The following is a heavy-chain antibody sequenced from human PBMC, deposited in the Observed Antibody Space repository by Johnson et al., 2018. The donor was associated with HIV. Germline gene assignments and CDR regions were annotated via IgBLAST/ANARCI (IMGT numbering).Heavy chain of an antibody. V-gene: IGHV3-15*01. CDR2: IKSAVDDGTT. CDR1: GFSFNNAW. D-gene: IGHD1-26*01. J-gene: IGHJ3*02. CDR3: TAHYRNAFDI. Sequence: MQLVESGGGLVKPGGSLRLSCAASGFSFNNAWMSWVRQAPGRGLEWVGRIKSAVDDGTTDYAAPVKGRFAISRDDSKNTLFLQMNSLKTEDTALYYCTAHYRNAFDIWGQGTMVTVSS.